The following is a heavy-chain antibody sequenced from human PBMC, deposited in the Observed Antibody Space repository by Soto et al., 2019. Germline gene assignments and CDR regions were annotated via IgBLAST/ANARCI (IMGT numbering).Heavy chain of an antibody. D-gene: IGHD2-15*01. Sequence: GASVKVSCKASGYTFTSYDINWVRQATGQGLEWMGWMNPNSGNTGYAQKFQGRVTMTRNTSISTAYMELSSLRSEDTAVYYCARGISCSGGSCYPEYFQHWGQGTLVTVSS. V-gene: IGHV1-8*01. CDR2: MNPNSGNT. J-gene: IGHJ1*01. CDR1: GYTFTSYD. CDR3: ARGISCSGGSCYPEYFQH.